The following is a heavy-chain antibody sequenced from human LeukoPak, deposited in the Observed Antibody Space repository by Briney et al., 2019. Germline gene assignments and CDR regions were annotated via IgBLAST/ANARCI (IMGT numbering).Heavy chain of an antibody. CDR1: GGSFSGYY. V-gene: IGHV4-34*01. CDR3: AAYYYDSSGYYEPNLFDY. Sequence: ASETLSLTCAVYGGSFSGYYWSWIRQPPGKGLEWIGEINHSGSTNYNPSLKSRVTISVDTSKNQFSLKLSSVTAADTAVYYCAAYYYDSSGYYEPNLFDYWGQGTLVTVSS. J-gene: IGHJ4*02. CDR2: INHSGST. D-gene: IGHD3-22*01.